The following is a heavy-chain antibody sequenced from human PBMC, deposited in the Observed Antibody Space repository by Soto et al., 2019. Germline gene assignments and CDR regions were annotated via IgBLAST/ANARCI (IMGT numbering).Heavy chain of an antibody. V-gene: IGHV4-59*12. CDR3: VASLAASGLNWLDP. Sequence: SETLSLTCTVSGGSISSYYWSWIRQPPGKGLEWIGYIYYSGSTNYNPSLKSRVTISVDTSKNQFSLRLTSMTAADTAVYYCVASLAASGLNWLDPWGRGTLVTVSS. CDR1: GGSISSYY. D-gene: IGHD6-13*01. J-gene: IGHJ5*02. CDR2: IYYSGST.